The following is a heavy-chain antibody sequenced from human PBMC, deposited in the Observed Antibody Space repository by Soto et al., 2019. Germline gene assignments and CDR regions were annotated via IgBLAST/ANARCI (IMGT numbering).Heavy chain of an antibody. V-gene: IGHV3-15*07. CDR3: TTDRKGSGSPNYYYYGMDV. Sequence: PGGSQRLSCAASGCTFGDAWVNWVRQAPGKGLEWVGRIKSKTDGGTTDYAATVKGRFTISRDDSKNTLYLQMNSVKTEDTAVYYCTTDRKGSGSPNYYYYGMDVWGQGTSVTVSS. D-gene: IGHD3-10*01. J-gene: IGHJ6*01. CDR1: GCTFGDAW. CDR2: IKSKTDGGTT.